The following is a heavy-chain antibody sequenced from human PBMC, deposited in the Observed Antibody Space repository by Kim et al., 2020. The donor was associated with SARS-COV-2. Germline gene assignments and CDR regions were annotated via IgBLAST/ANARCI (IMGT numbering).Heavy chain of an antibody. CDR3: ARGFYYGSGSSNPDAFDI. D-gene: IGHD3-10*01. J-gene: IGHJ3*02. V-gene: IGHV1-3*01. Sequence: QDRVTITRDTSASTAYMELSSLRSEDTAVYYCARGFYYGSGSSNPDAFDIWGQGTMVTVSS.